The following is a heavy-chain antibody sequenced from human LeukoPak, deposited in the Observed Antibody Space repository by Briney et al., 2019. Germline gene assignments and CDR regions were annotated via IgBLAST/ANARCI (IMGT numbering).Heavy chain of an antibody. CDR2: INHSGST. CDR3: ARVDSGYDYVGYYNYYMDV. Sequence: SETLSLTCAVYGGSFSGYYWSWIRQPPGKGLEWIGEINHSGSTNYNPSLKSRVTISVDTSKNQFSLKLSSVTAADTAVYYCARVDSGYDYVGYYNYYMDVWGKGTAVTVSS. V-gene: IGHV4-34*01. D-gene: IGHD5-12*01. CDR1: GGSFSGYY. J-gene: IGHJ6*03.